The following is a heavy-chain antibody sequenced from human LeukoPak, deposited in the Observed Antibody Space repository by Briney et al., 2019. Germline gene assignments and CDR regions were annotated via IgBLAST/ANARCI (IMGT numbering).Heavy chain of an antibody. CDR2: INHSGST. J-gene: IGHJ4*02. Sequence: PSETLSLTYAVYGGSFSGYYWSWIRQPPGKGLEWIGEINHSGSTNYNPSLKSRVTISVDTSKNQFSLKLSSVTAADTAVYYCARGGGIADRGRGGRYFDYWGQGTLVTVSS. CDR3: ARGGGIADRGRGGRYFDY. D-gene: IGHD6-6*01. CDR1: GGSFSGYY. V-gene: IGHV4-34*01.